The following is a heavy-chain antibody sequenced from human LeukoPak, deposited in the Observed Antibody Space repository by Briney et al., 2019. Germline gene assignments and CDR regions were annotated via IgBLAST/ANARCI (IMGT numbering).Heavy chain of an antibody. D-gene: IGHD1-26*01. Sequence: GGSLRLSFEGSGFTFSNYWMTWVRQAPEKGLEWVANIKPSGSEKHYADSVEGRFTISRDNAKNSLYLQMNSLRAEDTAVYYCARDGGGSYYHDAFDIWGQGTMVTVSS. CDR1: GFTFSNYW. V-gene: IGHV3-7*01. CDR3: ARDGGGSYYHDAFDI. J-gene: IGHJ3*02. CDR2: IKPSGSEK.